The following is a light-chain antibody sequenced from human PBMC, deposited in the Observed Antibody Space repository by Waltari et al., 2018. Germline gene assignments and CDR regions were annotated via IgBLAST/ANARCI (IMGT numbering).Light chain of an antibody. V-gene: IGKV3-11*01. Sequence: EIVLTQSPATLSLSPGERATLSCRASQSVSSYLAWYQQKPGQPPRLLIYDASKRATGIPTGFSGSGSGTDFSLTISSLEPEDFAFDYGQHRTDWPPYPFDQGTKLEIK. J-gene: IGKJ2*01. CDR2: DAS. CDR1: QSVSSY. CDR3: QHRTDWPPYP.